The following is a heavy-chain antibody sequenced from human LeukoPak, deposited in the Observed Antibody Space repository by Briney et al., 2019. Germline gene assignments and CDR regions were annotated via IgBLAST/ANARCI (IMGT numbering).Heavy chain of an antibody. Sequence: SGGSLRLSCAASGFTFSSYAMSWVRQAPGKGLVWVSAISGSGISTYYADSVKGRFTISRDNSKNTLYLQMNSLRAEDTAVYYCAKRASYYFDYWGQGTLLTVSS. D-gene: IGHD1-26*01. CDR3: AKRASYYFDY. J-gene: IGHJ4*02. CDR1: GFTFSSYA. V-gene: IGHV3-23*01. CDR2: ISGSGIST.